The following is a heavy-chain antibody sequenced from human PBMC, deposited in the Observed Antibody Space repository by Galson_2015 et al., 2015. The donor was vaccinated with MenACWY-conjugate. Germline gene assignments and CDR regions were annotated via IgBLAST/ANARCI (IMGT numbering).Heavy chain of an antibody. CDR3: AWVPRGINLILEGS. D-gene: IGHD3-16*01. CDR2: MYYSWSA. J-gene: IGHJ5*02. CDR1: GFTFSSDW. Sequence: LRLSCAASGFTFSSDWMHWVRHAPGKGLEWIGYMYYSWSANYNPSLKSRVSIVVDKSNSQFSLRLSSASAADAAVYYCAWVPRGINLILEGSWGQGILVTVSS. V-gene: IGHV4-59*08.